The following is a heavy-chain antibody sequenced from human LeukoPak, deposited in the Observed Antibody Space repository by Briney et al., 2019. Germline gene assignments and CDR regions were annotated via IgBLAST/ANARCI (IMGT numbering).Heavy chain of an antibody. CDR2: IGYDGTTK. CDR3: AKDVRGDGHRYFDY. D-gene: IGHD5-24*01. Sequence: GGSLRLSCTPSVFTLTNYGIQCVPQAPGKGLEWVAFIGYDGTTKYFGASVKGRFTISRDTSKTTDYLQRNTLRLEDTAVYYCAKDVRGDGHRYFDYWGRGTLVTVSS. V-gene: IGHV3-30*02. CDR1: VFTLTNYG. J-gene: IGHJ4*02.